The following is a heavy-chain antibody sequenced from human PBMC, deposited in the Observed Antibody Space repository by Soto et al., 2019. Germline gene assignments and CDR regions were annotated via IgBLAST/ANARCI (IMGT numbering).Heavy chain of an antibody. CDR3: AKAKASGWYYFDY. Sequence: GGSLRLSCAASGFTFTNFAMSWVRQAPGRGLEWVSGISASGRDTYYADSVKDRFTVSRDNSKNTLYLQMNSLRAEGTAIYYCAKAKASGWYYFDYWGQGARVTVSS. J-gene: IGHJ4*02. CDR1: GFTFTNFA. D-gene: IGHD6-19*01. V-gene: IGHV3-23*01. CDR2: ISASGRDT.